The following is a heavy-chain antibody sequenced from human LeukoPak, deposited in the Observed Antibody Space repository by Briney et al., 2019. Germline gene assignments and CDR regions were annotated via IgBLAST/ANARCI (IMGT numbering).Heavy chain of an antibody. J-gene: IGHJ4*02. CDR2: ISSSSSYI. CDR3: ARDAAAAGTPYFDY. CDR1: GFTFSSYS. V-gene: IGHV3-21*01. D-gene: IGHD6-13*01. Sequence: GGSLRLSCAASGFTFSSYSMNWVRQAPGKGLEWVSSISSSSSYIYYADSVKGRFTISRDNAKNSPYLQMNSLRAEDTAVYYCARDAAAAGTPYFDYWGQGTLVTVSS.